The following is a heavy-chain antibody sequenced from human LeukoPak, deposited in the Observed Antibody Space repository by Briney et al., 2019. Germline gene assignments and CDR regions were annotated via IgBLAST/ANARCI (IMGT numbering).Heavy chain of an antibody. CDR2: ISSSSSYI. Sequence: PGGSLRLSCAASGFTFSSYSMNWVRQAPGKGLEWVSFISSSSSYIYYADSVKGRFTISRDNAKNSLYLQMNSLRAEDTAVYYCARDLDDGVCSGGSCYSAIGFDYWGQGTLVTVSS. D-gene: IGHD2-15*01. CDR3: ARDLDDGVCSGGSCYSAIGFDY. J-gene: IGHJ4*02. CDR1: GFTFSSYS. V-gene: IGHV3-21*01.